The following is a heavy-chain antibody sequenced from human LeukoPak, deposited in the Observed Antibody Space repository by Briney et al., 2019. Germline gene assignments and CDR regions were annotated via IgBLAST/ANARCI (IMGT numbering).Heavy chain of an antibody. Sequence: GGSLRLSCAASGFTFSYYWMSWVRQAPGKGLEWVANIKQDGSEKYYVDSLKGRFTISRDDARNSLYLQMNSLRAEDTAVSYCVREETYSSGWYGPDYWGEGTLVTVSS. CDR3: VREETYSSGWYGPDY. CDR1: GFTFSYYW. J-gene: IGHJ4*02. CDR2: IKQDGSEK. V-gene: IGHV3-7*01. D-gene: IGHD6-19*01.